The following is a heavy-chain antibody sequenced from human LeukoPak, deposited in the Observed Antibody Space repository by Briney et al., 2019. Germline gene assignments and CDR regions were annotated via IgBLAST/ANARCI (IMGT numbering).Heavy chain of an antibody. J-gene: IGHJ4*02. Sequence: GASVKVSCKASGYTFTGYYMHWVRQAPGQGLEWMGWIDPNSGGTNYAQKFQGRVTMARDTSISTAYMELSRLRSDDTAVYYCARGRSIAVAGRNIAPLDNDYWGQGTLVTVSS. V-gene: IGHV1-2*02. CDR1: GYTFTGYY. CDR3: ARGRSIAVAGRNIAPLDNDY. CDR2: IDPNSGGT. D-gene: IGHD6-19*01.